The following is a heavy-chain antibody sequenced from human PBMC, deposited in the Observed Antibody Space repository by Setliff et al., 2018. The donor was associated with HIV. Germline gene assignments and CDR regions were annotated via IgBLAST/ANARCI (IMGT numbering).Heavy chain of an antibody. CDR1: GFSFSSYG. J-gene: IGHJ4*02. D-gene: IGHD3-22*01. Sequence: GGSLRLSCAASGFSFSSYGMNWVRQAPGKGLEWVSYISSRGTTIYYAGSVKGRFTISRDNAKNSLYLQMNSLRAEDTAVYYCARVYGRGYFDTSGYFDYWGQGTPVTVSS. CDR3: ARVYGRGYFDTSGYFDY. V-gene: IGHV3-48*04. CDR2: ISSRGTTI.